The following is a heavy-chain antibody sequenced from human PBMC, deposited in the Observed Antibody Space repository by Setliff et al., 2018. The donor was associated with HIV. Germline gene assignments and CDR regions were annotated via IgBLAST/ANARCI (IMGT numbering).Heavy chain of an antibody. CDR1: GFTFNKAW. CDR2: IKSNSDGGTT. CDR3: ARDATRGGDFDF. Sequence: GGSLRLSCAASGFTFNKAWMSWVRQAPGKGLEWVGRIKSNSDGGTTDYAAPVKGRFTMSRDNAKNSLYLEMNSLKVEDTAVYYCARDATRGGDFDFWGQGTLVTVSS. D-gene: IGHD1-26*01. V-gene: IGHV3-15*01. J-gene: IGHJ4*02.